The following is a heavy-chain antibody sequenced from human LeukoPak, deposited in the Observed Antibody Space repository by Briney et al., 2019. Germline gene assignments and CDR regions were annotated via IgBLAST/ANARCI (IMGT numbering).Heavy chain of an antibody. J-gene: IGHJ4*02. CDR2: FDPEDGET. CDR1: GYTLTELS. CDR3: ATYPGELFRL. Sequence: GASVKVSCKVSGYTLTELSMHWVRQAPGKGLEWMGGFDPEDGETIYAQKFQGRVTMTADTSTDTAYMELSSLRSEDTAVYYCATYPGELFRLWGQGTLVTVSS. V-gene: IGHV1-24*01. D-gene: IGHD3-10*01.